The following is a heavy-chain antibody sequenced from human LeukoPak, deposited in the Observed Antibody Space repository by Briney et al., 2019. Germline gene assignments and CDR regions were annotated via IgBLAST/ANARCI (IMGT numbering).Heavy chain of an antibody. CDR1: GFTFSTYT. CDR3: ARELRNWFDP. CDR2: INHSGST. J-gene: IGHJ5*02. D-gene: IGHD4-23*01. Sequence: PGGSLRLSCAASGFTFSTYTMSWIRQPPGKGLEWIGEINHSGSTKYNPSLKSRVTISGDTSKNQFSLKLSSVTAADTAVYYCARELRNWFDPWGQGTLVTVSS. V-gene: IGHV4-34*01.